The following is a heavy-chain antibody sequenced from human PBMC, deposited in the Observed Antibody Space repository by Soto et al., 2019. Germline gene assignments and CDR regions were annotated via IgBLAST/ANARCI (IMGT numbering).Heavy chain of an antibody. J-gene: IGHJ5*02. V-gene: IGHV4-31*03. CDR3: AREEGGGYDHRWFDP. CDR1: GGSISSGGLY. D-gene: IGHD5-12*01. Sequence: QVQLQESGPGLVKPSQTLSLTCTVSGGSISSGGLYWSWIRQHPGKGLEWIGYIFYSGSTYYNPSLKSRVSISVDTSKNQFSLKLSSVTAADTAVYYCAREEGGGYDHRWFDPWGQGTLVTVS. CDR2: IFYSGST.